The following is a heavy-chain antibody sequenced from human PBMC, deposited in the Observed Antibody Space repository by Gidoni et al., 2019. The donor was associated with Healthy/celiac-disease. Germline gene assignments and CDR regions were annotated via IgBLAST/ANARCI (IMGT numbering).Heavy chain of an antibody. D-gene: IGHD3-10*01. Sequence: QVQLVQSGAEVKKPGSSVKVSCKASGGPFSSYAISWVRQAPGQGLEWMGGSIPIFGTANYAQKFQGRVTITADESTSTAYMELSSLRSEDTAVYYCARVYDSGDAFDIWGQGTMVTVSS. V-gene: IGHV1-69*01. J-gene: IGHJ3*02. CDR1: GGPFSSYA. CDR3: ARVYDSGDAFDI. CDR2: SIPIFGTA.